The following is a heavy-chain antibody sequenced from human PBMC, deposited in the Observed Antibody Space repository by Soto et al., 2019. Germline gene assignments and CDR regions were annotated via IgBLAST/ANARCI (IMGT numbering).Heavy chain of an antibody. J-gene: IGHJ4*02. CDR1: GFTFSSYS. V-gene: IGHV3-21*01. CDR3: ARHAPFYYYGSGMPDY. D-gene: IGHD3-10*01. CDR2: ISSSSSYI. Sequence: EVQLVESGGGLVQPGGSLRLSCAASGFTFSSYSMNWVRQAPGKGLEWVSSISSSSSYIYYADSVKGRFTISRDNAKNSLYLQMNSLRAEDTAVYYCARHAPFYYYGSGMPDYWGQGTLVTVSS.